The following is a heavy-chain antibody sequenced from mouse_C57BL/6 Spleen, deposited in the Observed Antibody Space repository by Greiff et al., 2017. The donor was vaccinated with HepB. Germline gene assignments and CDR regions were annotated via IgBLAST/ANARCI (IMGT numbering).Heavy chain of an antibody. V-gene: IGHV1-64*01. CDR2: IHPNSGST. J-gene: IGHJ4*01. CDR3: ARGMVSGSFYAMDY. D-gene: IGHD2-3*01. CDR1: GYTFTSYW. Sequence: QVQLQQSGAELVKPGASVKLSCKASGYTFTSYWMHWVKQRPGQGLEWIGMIHPNSGSTNYNEKFKSKATLTVDKSSSTAYMQLSSLTSEDSAVYYCARGMVSGSFYAMDYWGQGTSVTVSS.